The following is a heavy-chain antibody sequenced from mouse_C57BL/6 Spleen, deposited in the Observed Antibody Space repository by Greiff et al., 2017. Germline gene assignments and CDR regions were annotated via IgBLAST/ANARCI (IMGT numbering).Heavy chain of an antibody. J-gene: IGHJ2*01. CDR1: GIDFSRYW. CDR2: INPDSSTI. V-gene: IGHV4-1*01. CDR3: ARQPTTVVEGGYFDY. D-gene: IGHD1-1*01. Sequence: EVQVVESGGGLVQPGGSLKLSCAASGIDFSRYWMSWVRRAPGKGLDWIGEINPDSSTINYAPSLKDKFIISRDNAKNTLYLQMSKVRSEDTALYYCARQPTTVVEGGYFDYWGQGTTLTVSS.